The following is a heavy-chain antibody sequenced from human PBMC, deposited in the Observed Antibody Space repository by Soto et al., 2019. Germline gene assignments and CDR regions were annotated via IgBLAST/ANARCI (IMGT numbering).Heavy chain of an antibody. V-gene: IGHV2-5*02. D-gene: IGHD1-26*01. CDR3: AQGRAEWAYVDY. J-gene: IGHJ4*02. CDR1: GFSLNTDEVS. Sequence: QLTLRESGPTLVRPTQTLTLTCTFSGFSLNTDEVSVSWIRQPPGKAPEWLALIYWDDDKRYKPSLKNRVTITKDPSKNQVVLTMSNMSPVDKAIYYCAQGRAEWAYVDYWGQGTPVTVSS. CDR2: IYWDDDK.